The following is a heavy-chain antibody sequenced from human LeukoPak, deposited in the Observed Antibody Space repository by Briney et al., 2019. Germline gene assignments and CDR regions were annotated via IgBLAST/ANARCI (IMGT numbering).Heavy chain of an antibody. Sequence: GGSLRLSCAVSGFIFSTYEMNWVRQAPGKGLEWISYINGDGNSIYYADSVKGRFVTSRDNAKSSLFLQMNSLRVEDTAVYYCARETANCGGDCIDYWGQGTLVTVSS. D-gene: IGHD2-21*02. J-gene: IGHJ4*02. CDR3: ARETANCGGDCIDY. V-gene: IGHV3-48*03. CDR1: GFIFSTYE. CDR2: INGDGNSI.